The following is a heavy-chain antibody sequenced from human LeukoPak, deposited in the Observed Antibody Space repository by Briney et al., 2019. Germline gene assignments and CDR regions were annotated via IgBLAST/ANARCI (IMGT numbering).Heavy chain of an antibody. Sequence: GTSVKVSCKASGCTFTSYAVQWVGQARGQRLEWIGWIVVGSGKTNYAQKFQERVTITRDMSTSTAYMELGSLRSEDTAVYYCAATTMVRGVIIHYYGMDVWGKGTTVTVSS. V-gene: IGHV1-58*01. D-gene: IGHD3-10*01. CDR2: IVVGSGKT. CDR3: AATTMVRGVIIHYYGMDV. CDR1: GCTFTSYA. J-gene: IGHJ6*04.